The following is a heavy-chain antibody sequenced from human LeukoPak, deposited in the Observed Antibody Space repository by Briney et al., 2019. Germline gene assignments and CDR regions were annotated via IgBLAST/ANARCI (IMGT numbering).Heavy chain of an antibody. CDR2: IYTSGST. J-gene: IGHJ6*03. Sequence: KPSETLSLTCTVSGGSVSSSSYYWSWIRQPAGKGLEWIGRIYTSGSTNYNPSLKSRVTISVDTSKNQFSLKLSSVTAADTAVYYCARAPLYYYYMDVWGKGTTVTVSS. CDR3: ARAPLYYYYMDV. V-gene: IGHV4-61*02. CDR1: GGSVSSSSYY.